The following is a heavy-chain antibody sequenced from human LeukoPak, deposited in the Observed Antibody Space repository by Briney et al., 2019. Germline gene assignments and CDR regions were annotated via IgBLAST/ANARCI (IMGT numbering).Heavy chain of an antibody. J-gene: IGHJ4*02. V-gene: IGHV3-30*18. Sequence: GGSLRLSCAASGFTFSSYGMHWVRQAPGKGLEWVAVISYDGSNKYYADSVKGRFTISRDNSKNTLYLQMNSLRTEDTAVYYCAKDRNSGSYFDYWGQGTLVTVSS. CDR3: AKDRNSGSYFDY. CDR2: ISYDGSNK. D-gene: IGHD1-26*01. CDR1: GFTFSSYG.